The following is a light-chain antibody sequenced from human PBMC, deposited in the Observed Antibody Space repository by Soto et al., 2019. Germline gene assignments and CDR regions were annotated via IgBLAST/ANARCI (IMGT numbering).Light chain of an antibody. CDR2: ETS. Sequence: QSVLAQPASVSGSPGQSVTISCTGTSSDFGSYKFVSWYQHHPGTVPKVIIYETSKRPSGVSDRFSGSKSGNTASLTISGLQAEDEADYYCFSFTSTNTHVFGSGTKVTVL. CDR3: FSFTSTNTHV. V-gene: IGLV2-23*01. J-gene: IGLJ1*01. CDR1: SSDFGSYKF.